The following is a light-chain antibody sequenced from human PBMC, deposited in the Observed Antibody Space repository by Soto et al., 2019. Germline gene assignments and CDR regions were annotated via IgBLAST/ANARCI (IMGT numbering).Light chain of an antibody. Sequence: NFMLTQPHSGSESPGQTVTISCTRSSGRIANHSVPWDQQRPGSAPTTLIYEGNQRPSVAPDRFSGSTDGSSNSAALTHSGLPTEDEADYHSQSDHGRPGIFGGATKLTV. CDR2: EGN. CDR1: SGRIANHS. J-gene: IGLJ2*01. CDR3: QSDHGRPGI. V-gene: IGLV6-57*04.